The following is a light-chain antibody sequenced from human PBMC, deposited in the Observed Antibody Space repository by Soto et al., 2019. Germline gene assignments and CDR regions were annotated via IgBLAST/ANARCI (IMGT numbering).Light chain of an antibody. CDR1: QSVRNY. J-gene: IGKJ2*01. CDR3: QQRSNWPPVYT. Sequence: EIVLTQSPATLSLSPGERATLSCRASQSVRNYLAWYQQKPGQAPRLLIYVASNRATGIPARFSGSGSGTDFTLTISSLEPEDFAVYYCQQRSNWPPVYTFGQGTKLEI. V-gene: IGKV3-11*01. CDR2: VAS.